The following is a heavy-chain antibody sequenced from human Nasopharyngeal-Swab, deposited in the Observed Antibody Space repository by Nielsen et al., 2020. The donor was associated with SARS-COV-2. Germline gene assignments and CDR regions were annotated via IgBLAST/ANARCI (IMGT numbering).Heavy chain of an antibody. V-gene: IGHV4-34*01. CDR2: INHSGST. J-gene: IGHJ2*01. CDR3: ARGHWYFDL. CDR1: GGSFSGYY. Sequence: SETLSLTCAVYGGSFSGYYWSWIRQPPGKGLEWIREINHSGSTNYNPSLKSRVTISVDTSKNQFSLKLSSVTAADTAVYYCARGHWYFDLWGRGTLVTVSS.